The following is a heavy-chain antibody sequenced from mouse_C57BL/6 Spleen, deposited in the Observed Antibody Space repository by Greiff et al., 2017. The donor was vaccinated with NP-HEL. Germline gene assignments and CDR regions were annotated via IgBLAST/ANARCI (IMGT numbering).Heavy chain of an antibody. CDR2: IDPSDSYT. V-gene: IGHV1-69*01. D-gene: IGHD2-2*01. CDR1: GYTFTSYW. Sequence: VQLQQPGAELVMPGASVKLSCKASGYTFTSYWMHWVKQRPGQGLEWIGEIDPSDSYTNYNQKFKGKSTLTVDKSSSTAYMQLSSLTSEDSAVYYCARSDGYDGGTGFDYWGQGTTLTVSS. CDR3: ARSDGYDGGTGFDY. J-gene: IGHJ2*01.